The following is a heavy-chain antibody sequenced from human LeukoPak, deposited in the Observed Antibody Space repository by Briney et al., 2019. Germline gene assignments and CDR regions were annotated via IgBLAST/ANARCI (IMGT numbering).Heavy chain of an antibody. CDR3: AREHSSSWRPFDY. Sequence: SETLSLTCTVSGGSMFSYYWNWIRQPPGKGLEWIGSIYHSGSTYYNPSLKSRVTISVDTSKNQFSLKLSSVTAADTAVYYCAREHSSSWRPFDYWGQGTLVTVSS. CDR2: IYHSGST. V-gene: IGHV4-38-2*02. J-gene: IGHJ4*02. D-gene: IGHD6-13*01. CDR1: GGSMFSYY.